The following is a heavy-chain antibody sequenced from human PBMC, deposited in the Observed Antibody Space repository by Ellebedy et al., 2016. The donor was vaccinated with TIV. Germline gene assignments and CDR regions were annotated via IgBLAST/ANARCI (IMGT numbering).Heavy chain of an antibody. CDR2: ISAYNGNT. D-gene: IGHD3-3*01. V-gene: IGHV1-18*04. CDR3: ARGDDFWSGSAY. Sequence: AASVKVSCKASGYTFTSYYMHWARQAPGQGLEWMGWISAYNGNTNYAQKLQGRVTMTTDTSTSTAYMELRSLRSDDTAVYYCARGDDFWSGSAYWGQGTLVTVSS. J-gene: IGHJ4*02. CDR1: GYTFTSYY.